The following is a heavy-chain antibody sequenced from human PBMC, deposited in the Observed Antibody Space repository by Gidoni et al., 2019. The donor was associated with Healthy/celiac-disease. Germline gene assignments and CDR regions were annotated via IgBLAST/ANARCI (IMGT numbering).Heavy chain of an antibody. CDR1: RGSISSYY. Sequence: QVQLQESGSGLVKPAEPLYITRHVSRGSISSYYWRWIRQPPGKGLEWIGYIYYSGSTNYNPSLKSRVTISVVTSKIQFSLKLSSVTAADTAVYYCASLASLPEPHWGQGTLVTVSS. CDR2: IYYSGST. CDR3: ASLASLPEPH. V-gene: IGHV4-59*01. D-gene: IGHD2-15*01. J-gene: IGHJ4*02.